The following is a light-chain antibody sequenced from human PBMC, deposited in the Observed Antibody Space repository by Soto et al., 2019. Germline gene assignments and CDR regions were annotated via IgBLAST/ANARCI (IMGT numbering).Light chain of an antibody. V-gene: IGKV3-20*01. Sequence: EIVLTQSPGTLSLSPGERATLSCRASQSVSSSYLAWYQQKPGQAPRLLIYGASSRASGIPDGFSGSGCGTGLALTISALEPQDFGVYDCQQYCNSPWTFGQGTKVEVK. J-gene: IGKJ1*01. CDR1: QSVSSSY. CDR3: QQYCNSPWT. CDR2: GAS.